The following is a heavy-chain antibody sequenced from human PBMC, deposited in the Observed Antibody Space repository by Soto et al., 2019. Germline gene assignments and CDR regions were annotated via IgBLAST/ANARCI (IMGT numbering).Heavy chain of an antibody. CDR3: AVANGWLRSNVWYY. J-gene: IGHJ4*02. CDR2: IIPILGIA. Sequence: QVQLVQSGAEVKKPGSSVKVSCKASGGTFSSYTISWVRQAPGQGLEWMGRIIPILGIANYAQKFQGRVTITADKSTSTAYMELSSLRSEDTAVYYCAVANGWLRSNVWYYWGQGTLVTVSS. D-gene: IGHD5-12*01. CDR1: GGTFSSYT. V-gene: IGHV1-69*02.